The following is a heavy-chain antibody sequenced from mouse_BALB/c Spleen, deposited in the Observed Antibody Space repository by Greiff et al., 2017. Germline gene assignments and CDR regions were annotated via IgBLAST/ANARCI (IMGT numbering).Heavy chain of an antibody. CDR3: ARDTLDY. V-gene: IGHV7-3*02. J-gene: IGHJ2*01. Sequence: EVKVEESGGGLVQPGGSLRLSCATSGFTFTDYYMSWVRQPPGKALEWLGFIRNKANGYTTEYSASVKGRFTISRDNSQSILYLQMNTLRAEDSATYYCARDTLDYWGQGTTLTVSS. CDR1: GFTFTDYY. CDR2: IRNKANGYTT.